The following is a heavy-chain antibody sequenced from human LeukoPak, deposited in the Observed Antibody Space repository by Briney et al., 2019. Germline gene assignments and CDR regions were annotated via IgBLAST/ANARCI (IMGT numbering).Heavy chain of an antibody. CDR3: ARDSRELEMATAGAFDI. Sequence: SVKVSCKASGGTFSSYAISWVRQAPGQGLEWMGGIIPIFGTANYAQKFQGRVTITTDESTSTAYMELSSLRSEDTAVYYCARDSRELEMATAGAFDIWSQGTMVTVSS. CDR2: IIPIFGTA. D-gene: IGHD5-24*01. V-gene: IGHV1-69*05. CDR1: GGTFSSYA. J-gene: IGHJ3*02.